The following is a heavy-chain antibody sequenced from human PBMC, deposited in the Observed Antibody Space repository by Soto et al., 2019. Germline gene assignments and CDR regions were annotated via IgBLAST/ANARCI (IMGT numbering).Heavy chain of an antibody. Sequence: VASVKVSCKASGYTFTGYYMHWVRQAPGQGLEWMGWINPNSGGTNYAQKFQGWVTMTRDTSISTAYMELSRLRSDDTAVYYCAREGYSGSYNWFDPWGQGTLVTVSS. CDR1: GYTFTGYY. CDR3: AREGYSGSYNWFDP. V-gene: IGHV1-2*04. J-gene: IGHJ5*02. CDR2: INPNSGGT. D-gene: IGHD1-26*01.